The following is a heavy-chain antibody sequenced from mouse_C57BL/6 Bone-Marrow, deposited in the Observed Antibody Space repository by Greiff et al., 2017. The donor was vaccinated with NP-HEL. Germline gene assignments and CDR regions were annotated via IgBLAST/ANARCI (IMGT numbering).Heavy chain of an antibody. CDR3: ARGRYDYYARDY. D-gene: IGHD1-1*01. Sequence: EVQRVESEGGLVQPGSSMKLSCTASGFTFSDYYMAWVRQVPEKGLEWVANINYDGSSTYYLDSLKSRFIISIDTAKHILYLQMSSLKSEDTATYYCARGRYDYYARDYWGQGTSVTVSS. V-gene: IGHV5-16*01. CDR1: GFTFSDYY. J-gene: IGHJ4*01. CDR2: INYDGSST.